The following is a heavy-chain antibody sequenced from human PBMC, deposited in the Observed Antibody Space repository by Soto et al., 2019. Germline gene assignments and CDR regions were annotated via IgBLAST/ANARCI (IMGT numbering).Heavy chain of an antibody. CDR2: ISWNSGSI. D-gene: IGHD2-21*02. J-gene: IGHJ3*02. CDR1: GFTFDDYA. Sequence: GGSLRLSCAASGFTFDDYAMHWVRQAPGKGLEWVSGISWNSGSIGYADSVKGRFTISRDNAKNSLYLQMNSLRAEDTALYYCALIQGDDAFDIWGQGTMVTVSS. V-gene: IGHV3-9*01. CDR3: ALIQGDDAFDI.